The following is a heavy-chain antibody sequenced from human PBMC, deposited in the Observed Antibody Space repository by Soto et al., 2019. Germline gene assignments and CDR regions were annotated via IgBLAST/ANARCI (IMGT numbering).Heavy chain of an antibody. CDR3: ARGGAGTSGYYYYMDV. J-gene: IGHJ6*03. V-gene: IGHV4-34*01. D-gene: IGHD1-7*01. CDR1: GGSFSGYY. Sequence: PSETLSLTCAVYGGSFSGYYWSWIRQPPGKGLEWIGEINHSGSTNYNPSLKSRVTISVDTSKNQFSLKLSSVTAADTAVYYCARGGAGTSGYYYYMDVWGKGTTVTVSS. CDR2: INHSGST.